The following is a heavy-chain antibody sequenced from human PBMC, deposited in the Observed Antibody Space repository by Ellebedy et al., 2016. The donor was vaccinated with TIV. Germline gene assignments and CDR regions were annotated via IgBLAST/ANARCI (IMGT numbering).Heavy chain of an antibody. J-gene: IGHJ3*02. D-gene: IGHD1-26*01. V-gene: IGHV1-8*02. CDR2: MNPNSGNT. CDR1: GYTFTSYG. CDR3: ARDSGSYYGYDAFDI. Sequence: ASVKVSCXASGYTFTSYGISWVRQAPGQGLEWMGWMNPNSGNTGYAQKFQGRVTMTRNTSISTAYMELSSLRSEDTAVYYCARDSGSYYGYDAFDIWGQGTMVTVSS.